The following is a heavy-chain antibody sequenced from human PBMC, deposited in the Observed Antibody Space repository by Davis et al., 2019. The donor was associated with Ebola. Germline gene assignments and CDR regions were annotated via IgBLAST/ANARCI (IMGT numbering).Heavy chain of an antibody. CDR1: GGSITSSDHY. CDR3: ARHFRRDSSGFYHVGAFDF. Sequence: MPSETLSLTCTVSGGSITSSDHYWGWIRQPPGKGLEWIGSTYYSGSTYYNPSLQSRVTVSVDTSKKQFSLRLSSVTAADTAVYYCARHFRRDSSGFYHVGAFDFWGQGTMVTVSS. J-gene: IGHJ3*01. V-gene: IGHV4-39*01. D-gene: IGHD3-22*01. CDR2: TYYSGST.